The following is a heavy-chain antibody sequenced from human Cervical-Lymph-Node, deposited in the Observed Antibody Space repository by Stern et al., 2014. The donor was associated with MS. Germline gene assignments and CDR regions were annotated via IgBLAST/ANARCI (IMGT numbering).Heavy chain of an antibody. CDR1: RYTFTFYV. D-gene: IGHD6-13*01. CDR2: ISPYNGNT. CDR3: ARTESETTAGRPKVYYFDY. Sequence: QVQLVQSETEVKEPGASVKVSCKAARYTFTFYVISWVRQAPGQGLEWMGWISPYNGNTNYAQKFRGRVTMTTDTSTSTAYMELRSLRSDDTAVYYCARTESETTAGRPKVYYFDYWGQGTLVTVSS. V-gene: IGHV1-18*01. J-gene: IGHJ4*02.